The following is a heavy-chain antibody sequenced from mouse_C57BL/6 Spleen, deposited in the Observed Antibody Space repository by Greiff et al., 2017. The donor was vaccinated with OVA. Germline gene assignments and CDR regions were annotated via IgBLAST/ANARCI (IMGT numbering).Heavy chain of an antibody. D-gene: IGHD1-1*01. CDR2: IHPNSGST. V-gene: IGHV1-64*01. Sequence: QVQLQQPGAELVKPGASVKLSCKASGYTFPSYWMHWVKQRPGQGLEWIGMIHPNSGSTNYNEKFKSKATLTVDKSSSTAYMQLSSLTSEDSAVYYCARNYGSSRGWYFDVWGTGTTVTVSS. CDR3: ARNYGSSRGWYFDV. CDR1: GYTFPSYW. J-gene: IGHJ1*03.